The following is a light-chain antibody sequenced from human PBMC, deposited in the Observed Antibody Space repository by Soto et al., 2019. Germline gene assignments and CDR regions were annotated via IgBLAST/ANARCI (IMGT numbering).Light chain of an antibody. CDR2: EVS. CDR3: SSYTSSTSLDV. CDR1: SSDVGGYNC. J-gene: IGLJ1*01. Sequence: ALTQPASVSGSPGQSITISCTGTSSDVGGYNCVSWYQQHPGKAPELMIYEVSNRPSGVSIRFSGSKSGNTASLTISGLQAEDEADYYCSSYTSSTSLDVFGTGTKVTVL. V-gene: IGLV2-14*01.